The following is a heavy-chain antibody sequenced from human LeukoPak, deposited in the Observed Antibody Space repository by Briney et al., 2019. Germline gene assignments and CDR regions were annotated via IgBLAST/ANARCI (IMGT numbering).Heavy chain of an antibody. V-gene: IGHV3-7*02. CDR3: TRSRLVDY. J-gene: IGHJ4*02. CDR2: IKQDGSEK. CDR1: GFTFSSYW. Sequence: GGSLRLSCVASGFTFSSYWMSWVRQAPGKGLEWVANIKQDGSEKYYVDSGKGRFTISRDNAKNSLYLQMNSLRVEDTAVYFCTRSRLVDYWGQGTLVTVSS.